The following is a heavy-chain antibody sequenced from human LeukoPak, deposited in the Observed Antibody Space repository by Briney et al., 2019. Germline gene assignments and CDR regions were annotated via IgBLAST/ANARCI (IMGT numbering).Heavy chain of an antibody. CDR1: GGSISSSSYY. CDR3: ARPGMAAASLYFDY. D-gene: IGHD6-13*01. V-gene: IGHV4-39*07. J-gene: IGHJ4*02. CDR2: IYYSGST. Sequence: SQTLSLTCTVSGGSISSSSYYWGWIRQPPGKGLEWIGSIYYSGSTYYNPSLKSRVTISVDTSKNQFSLKLSSVTAADTAVYYCARPGMAAASLYFDYWGQGTLVTVSS.